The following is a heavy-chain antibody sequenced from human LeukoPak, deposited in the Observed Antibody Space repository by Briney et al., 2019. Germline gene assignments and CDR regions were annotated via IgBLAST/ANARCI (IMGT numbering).Heavy chain of an antibody. CDR3: ARGDFIMITFGGVIVDPPDI. V-gene: IGHV3-21*01. CDR2: ISSSSSYI. J-gene: IGHJ3*02. D-gene: IGHD3-16*02. Sequence: TAGGSLRLSCAASGFTFSSYSMNWVRQAPGKGLEWVSSISSSSSYIYYADSVKGRLTISRDNAKNSLYLQMNSLRAEDTAVYYCARGDFIMITFGGVIVDPPDIWGQGTMVTVSS. CDR1: GFTFSSYS.